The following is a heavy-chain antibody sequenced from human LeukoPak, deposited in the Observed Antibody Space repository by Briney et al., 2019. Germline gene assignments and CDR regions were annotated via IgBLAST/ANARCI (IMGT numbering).Heavy chain of an antibody. CDR1: GGSISSRGYY. CDR2: VYHIGSA. J-gene: IGHJ6*02. V-gene: IGHV4-39*01. D-gene: IGHD5-18*01. CDR3: ARGWGNSWYFYYYGMDV. Sequence: SETLSLTCTVSGGSISSRGYYWAWIRQSPGEGLEWIGSVYHIGSAYYNPSLKGRVTISVDTSKNQFSLKMSSATAADTAVYYCARGWGNSWYFYYYGMDVWGQGTTVTVSS.